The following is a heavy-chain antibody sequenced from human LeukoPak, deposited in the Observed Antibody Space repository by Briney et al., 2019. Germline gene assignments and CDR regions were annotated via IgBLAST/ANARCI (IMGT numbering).Heavy chain of an antibody. J-gene: IGHJ4*02. V-gene: IGHV4-34*01. CDR1: GGSFSGYY. D-gene: IGHD3-22*01. CDR3: ARVNGSGYYDY. Sequence: PSETLSLTCAVYGGSFSGYYWSWIRQPPGKGLEWIGEINHSGSTNYNPSLKSRVTISVDTSKNQFSLKLSSVTAADTAVYYCARVNGSGYYDYWGQGTLVTVSS. CDR2: INHSGST.